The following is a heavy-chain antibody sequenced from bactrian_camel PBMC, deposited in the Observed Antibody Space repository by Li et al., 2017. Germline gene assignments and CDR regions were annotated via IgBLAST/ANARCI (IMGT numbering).Heavy chain of an antibody. CDR1: GITYSRKY. CDR3: ATTSCADGRWRQLGYSDWSGN. D-gene: IGHD6*01. Sequence: HVQLVESGGGSVQAGGSLRLSCAVSGITYSRKYMGWFRQFPGKEREFVSQVRHDGTPTYADAVKGRFAISQGNAKTTMSLQMDSLKAEDTATYYCATTSCADGRWRQLGYSDWSGNWGQGTQVTVS. J-gene: IGHJ4*01. V-gene: IGHV3S53*01. CDR2: VRHDGTP.